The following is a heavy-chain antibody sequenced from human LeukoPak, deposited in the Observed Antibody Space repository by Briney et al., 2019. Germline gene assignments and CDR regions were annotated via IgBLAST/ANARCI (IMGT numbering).Heavy chain of an antibody. CDR3: VKTYCGDGRCYGNNYYYNAMVV. CDR1: VYTFTSYA. V-gene: IGHV1-69*01. J-gene: IGHJ6*02. CDR2: INPNIGST. Sequence: SLKVSCKASVYTFTSYAINWVRQAPGQGLEWMGGINPNIGSTTYAQKFQGRVTITADASTSTACMELNRLRSEYTALYYGVKTYCGDGRCYGNNYYYNAMVVWGQGRTASVS. D-gene: IGHD2-15*01.